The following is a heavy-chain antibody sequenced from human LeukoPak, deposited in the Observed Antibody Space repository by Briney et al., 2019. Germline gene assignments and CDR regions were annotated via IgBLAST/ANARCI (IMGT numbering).Heavy chain of an antibody. CDR2: LYSGGTT. CDR3: AGRYDSSGYPLH. V-gene: IGHV3-53*01. CDR1: GFSVSNNY. J-gene: IGHJ4*02. D-gene: IGHD3-22*01. Sequence: SGGSLRLSCAASGFSVSNNYVSWVRQAPGKGLEWVSVLYSGGTTYYADSVKGRFTISRDNSKNTLYLQMNGLRAEDTAVYYCAGRYDSSGYPLHWGQGTLVTVSS.